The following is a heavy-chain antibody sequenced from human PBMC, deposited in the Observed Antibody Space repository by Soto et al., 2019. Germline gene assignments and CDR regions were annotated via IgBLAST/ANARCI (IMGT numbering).Heavy chain of an antibody. CDR3: VRDHEWAFDI. Sequence: EVQVVQSGGGLVQPGGSLRLSCAASGFSFSTYSMNWVRQAPGKGLEWVSYIRSSSSPIQYADSVKGRFTISRDNAKNSLFLQMTSLRAEDTAVYYCVRDHEWAFDIWGQGAMVTVSS. D-gene: IGHD2-8*01. V-gene: IGHV3-48*01. CDR1: GFSFSTYS. J-gene: IGHJ3*02. CDR2: IRSSSSPI.